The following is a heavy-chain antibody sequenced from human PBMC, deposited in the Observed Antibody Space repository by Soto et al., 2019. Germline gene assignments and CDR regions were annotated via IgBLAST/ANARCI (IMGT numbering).Heavy chain of an antibody. CDR2: IWYDGSNK. Sequence: QVQLVESGGGVVQPGRSLRLSCAASGFTFSSYGMHWVRQAPGKGLEWVAVIWYDGSNKYYADSVKGRFTISRDNSKNTLYLQMNSLRAEDTAVYYCARDKGPWRFGSFDYWGQGTLVTVSS. D-gene: IGHD3-10*01. V-gene: IGHV3-33*01. CDR3: ARDKGPWRFGSFDY. J-gene: IGHJ4*02. CDR1: GFTFSSYG.